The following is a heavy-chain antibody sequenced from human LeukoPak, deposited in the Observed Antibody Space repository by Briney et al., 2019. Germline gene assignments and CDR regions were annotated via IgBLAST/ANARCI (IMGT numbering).Heavy chain of an antibody. CDR2: IYYSGST. Sequence: RPSETLSLTCTVSGGSISSYYWSWIRQPSGKGLEWIGYIYYSGSTNSNPSLKSRVTISVDTSKNQFSLKLSSVTAADTAVYYCARVGWTIDAFDIWGQGTMVTVSS. J-gene: IGHJ3*02. V-gene: IGHV4-59*01. D-gene: IGHD3/OR15-3a*01. CDR3: ARVGWTIDAFDI. CDR1: GGSISSYY.